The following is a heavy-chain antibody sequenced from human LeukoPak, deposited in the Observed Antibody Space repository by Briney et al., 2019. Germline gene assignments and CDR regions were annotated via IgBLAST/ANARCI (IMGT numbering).Heavy chain of an antibody. J-gene: IGHJ3*02. D-gene: IGHD5-24*01. CDR1: GGSFSSSSYY. V-gene: IGHV4-39*01. CDR2: LYYSVST. Sequence: SETLSLTCTVSGGSFSSSSYYWGWIRQPPGKGLEWIGSLYYSVSTYYNASLRSRVTISVDTSKNQFSLKLSSVTAADTAVYYCARHFDRDGYKSNAFDIWGQGTMVTVSS. CDR3: ARHFDRDGYKSNAFDI.